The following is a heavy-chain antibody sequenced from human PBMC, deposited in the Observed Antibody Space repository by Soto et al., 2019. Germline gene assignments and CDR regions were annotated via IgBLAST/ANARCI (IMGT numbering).Heavy chain of an antibody. CDR3: ARCMRSVGYFRSFDF. D-gene: IGHD2-15*01. V-gene: IGHV4-30-2*05. Sequence: QLHLQESGSGLVKTSQTLSLTCAVSGGCISSGAYSWSWLRQPPGRGLEWIGFISHNGITHYNPSLKSRVTISVNISKNQFSLNLSSVIAADTAVYYCARCMRSVGYFRSFDFWGQGTMVTVSS. CDR2: ISHNGIT. J-gene: IGHJ3*01. CDR1: GGCISSGAYS.